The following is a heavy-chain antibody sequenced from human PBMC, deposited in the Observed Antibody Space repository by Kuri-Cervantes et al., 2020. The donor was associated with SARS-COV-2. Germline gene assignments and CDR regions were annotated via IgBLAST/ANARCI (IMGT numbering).Heavy chain of an antibody. CDR1: GFTFSSYG. Sequence: GESLKISCAASGFTFSSYGMHWVRQAPGKGLEWVAVIWYDGSNKYYADSVKGRFTISRDNSKNTLYLQMNGLRAEDTAVYYCARDFVVSSGWDYYMDVWGKGTTVTVSS. CDR2: IWYDGSNK. V-gene: IGHV3-33*01. D-gene: IGHD6-19*01. J-gene: IGHJ6*03. CDR3: ARDFVVSSGWDYYMDV.